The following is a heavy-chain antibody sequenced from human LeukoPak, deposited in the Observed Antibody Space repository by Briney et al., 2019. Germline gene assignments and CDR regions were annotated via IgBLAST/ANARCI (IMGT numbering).Heavy chain of an antibody. CDR2: ISAYNGNT. CDR3: AAWARARAWWYFDY. D-gene: IGHD2-15*01. Sequence: ASVKVSCKASGYTFTSYGISWVRQAPGQGLEWMGWISAYNGNTNYAQKLQGRVTMTTDTSTSTAYMELRSLRSDDTAVYYCAAWARARAWWYFDYWGQGTLVTVSS. CDR1: GYTFTSYG. J-gene: IGHJ4*02. V-gene: IGHV1-18*01.